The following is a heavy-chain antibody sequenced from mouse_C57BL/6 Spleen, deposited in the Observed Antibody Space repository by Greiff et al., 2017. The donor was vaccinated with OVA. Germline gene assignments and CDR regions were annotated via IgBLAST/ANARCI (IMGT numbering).Heavy chain of an antibody. J-gene: IGHJ2*01. CDR3: ARGAGPYYFDY. Sequence: VQLKESGPELVKPGASVKMSCKASGYTFTDYNMHWVKQSHGKSLEWIGYINPNNGGTSYNQKFKGKATLTVNKSSSTAYMELRSLTSEDSAVYYCARGAGPYYFDYWGQGTTLTVSS. V-gene: IGHV1-22*01. CDR1: GYTFTDYN. CDR2: INPNNGGT.